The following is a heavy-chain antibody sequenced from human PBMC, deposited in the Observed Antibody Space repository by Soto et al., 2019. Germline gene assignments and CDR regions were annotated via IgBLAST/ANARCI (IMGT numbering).Heavy chain of an antibody. D-gene: IGHD4-17*01. V-gene: IGHV4-39*01. J-gene: IGHJ4*02. CDR3: ARQGDYDYFDY. CDR2: MYYSGTN. CDR1: GGSISSSGYY. Sequence: QLQLQESGPGLVKPSETLSLTCTVSGGSISSSGYYWGWIRQPPGEGLEWIGSMYYSGTNYNNPSLKSPVTISVDTSKNQFSLKLSSVTAADTAVYYCARQGDYDYFDYWGQGTLVTVSS.